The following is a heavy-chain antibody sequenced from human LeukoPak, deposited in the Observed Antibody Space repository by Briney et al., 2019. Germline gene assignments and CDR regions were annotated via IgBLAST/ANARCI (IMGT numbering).Heavy chain of an antibody. D-gene: IGHD3-3*01. CDR1: GGSISSSSYY. J-gene: IGHJ6*03. CDR3: AREYSGGVFWSGYFPYYYYMDV. CDR2: IYYSGST. V-gene: IGHV4-39*07. Sequence: SETLSLTCTVSGGSISSSSYYWGWIRQPPGKGLEWIGSIYYSGSTYYNPSLKSRVTMSVDTSKNQFSLKLSSVTAADTAVYDCAREYSGGVFWSGYFPYYYYMDVWGKGTTVTVSS.